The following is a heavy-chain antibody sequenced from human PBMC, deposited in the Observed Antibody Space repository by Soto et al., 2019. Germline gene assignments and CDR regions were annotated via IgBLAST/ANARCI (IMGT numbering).Heavy chain of an antibody. CDR2: IYPDDSDT. Sequence: LKISCQGSGYTFAKHWIGWVRQMPGKGLEWMGIIYPDDSDTRYSPSFQGQVTISADASITTAYLQWTSLKAADTAMYYCGRHVRGSGWYVFDYWGQGTLVTVSS. CDR1: GYTFAKHW. J-gene: IGHJ4*02. CDR3: GRHVRGSGWYVFDY. D-gene: IGHD6-19*01. V-gene: IGHV5-51*01.